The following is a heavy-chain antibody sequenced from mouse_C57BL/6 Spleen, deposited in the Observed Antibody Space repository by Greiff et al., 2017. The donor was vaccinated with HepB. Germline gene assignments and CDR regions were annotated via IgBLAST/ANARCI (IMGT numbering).Heavy chain of an antibody. J-gene: IGHJ1*03. D-gene: IGHD1-1*01. CDR2: INPNNGGT. CDR1: GYTFTDYN. Sequence: EVKLQESGPELVKPGASVKIPCKASGYTFTDYNMDWVKQSHGKSLEWIGDINPNNGGTIYNQKFKGKATLTVDKSSSTAYMELRSLTSEDTAVYYCARGNLYYGSSYWYFDVWGTGTTVTVSS. CDR3: ARGNLYYGSSYWYFDV. V-gene: IGHV1-18*01.